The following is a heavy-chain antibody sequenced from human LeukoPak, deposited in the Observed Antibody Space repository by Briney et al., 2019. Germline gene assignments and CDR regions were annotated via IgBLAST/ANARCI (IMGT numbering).Heavy chain of an antibody. CDR1: GFTVSSNY. CDR3: ARGEEDHYGDLYYFDY. Sequence: GGSLRLSCAASGFTVSSNYMSWVRQAPGKGLEWVSVIYSGGSTYYADSVKGRFTISRDNSKNTLYLQMNSLRAEDTAVYYCARGEEDHYGDLYYFDYWGQGTLVTVSS. J-gene: IGHJ4*02. V-gene: IGHV3-66*01. CDR2: IYSGGST. D-gene: IGHD4-17*01.